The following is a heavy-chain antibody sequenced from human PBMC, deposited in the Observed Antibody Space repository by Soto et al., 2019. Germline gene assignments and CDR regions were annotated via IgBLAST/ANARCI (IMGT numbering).Heavy chain of an antibody. V-gene: IGHV4-30-2*01. CDR1: GGSISSGGYS. CDR2: IYHSGST. Sequence: SETLSLTCAVSGGSISSGGYSWSWIRQPPGKGLEWIGYIYHSGSTYYNPSLKSRVTISVDTSKNQFSLKLSSVTAADTAVYYCAREVRGNMGSSRYFDYWGQGTLVTVSS. D-gene: IGHD6-6*01. CDR3: AREVRGNMGSSRYFDY. J-gene: IGHJ4*02.